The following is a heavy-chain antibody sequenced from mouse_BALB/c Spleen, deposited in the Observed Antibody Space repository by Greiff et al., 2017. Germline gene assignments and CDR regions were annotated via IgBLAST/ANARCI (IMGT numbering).Heavy chain of an antibody. V-gene: IGHV5-9-4*01. CDR3: ARGPYYYGSSPWYVDV. CDR2: ISSGGSYT. J-gene: IGHJ1*01. CDR1: GFTFSSYA. D-gene: IGHD1-1*01. Sequence: EVQGVESGGGLVKPGGSLKLSCAASGFTFSSYAMSWVRQSPEKRLEWVAEISSGGSYTYYPDTVTGRFTISRDNAKNTLYLEMSSLRSEDTAMYYCARGPYYYGSSPWYVDVWGAGTTVTVSA.